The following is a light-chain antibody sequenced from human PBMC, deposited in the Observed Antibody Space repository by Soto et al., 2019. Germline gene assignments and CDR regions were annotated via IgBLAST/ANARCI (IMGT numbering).Light chain of an antibody. Sequence: EIVLTQSPATLSLSPGERATLSCRASQSVGSYFAWYQQKPGQTPRLLIYDTSYRATGIPARFSGSGSGTDFALTISGLEPEDFAVYYCQQYGSSLVTFGQGTRLEIK. J-gene: IGKJ5*01. V-gene: IGKV3-11*01. CDR2: DTS. CDR3: QQYGSSLVT. CDR1: QSVGSY.